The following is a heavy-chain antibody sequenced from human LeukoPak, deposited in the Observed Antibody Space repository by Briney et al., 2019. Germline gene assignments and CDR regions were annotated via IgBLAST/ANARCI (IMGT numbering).Heavy chain of an antibody. Sequence: PGGSLRLSCAATGFTFSSYAMAWVRQAPGKGLAWVSSSATGGSKSYADSVKAGISISRDNSKNTLYLQMNSLTAEDTALYYCAKLSQYYESTAYMDHWGQGTLVSVSS. CDR1: GFTFSSYA. CDR3: AKLSQYYESTAYMDH. D-gene: IGHD2/OR15-2a*01. J-gene: IGHJ4*02. V-gene: IGHV3-23*01. CDR2: SSATGGSK.